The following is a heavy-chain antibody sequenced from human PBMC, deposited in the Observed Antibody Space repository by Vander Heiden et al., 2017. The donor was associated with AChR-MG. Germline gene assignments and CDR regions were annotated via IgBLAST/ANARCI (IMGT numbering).Heavy chain of an antibody. D-gene: IGHD3-22*01. V-gene: IGHV4-34*01. CDR3: ARVSLGSGYDSSGPDSYYYYYGMDV. Sequence: QVQLQQLGAGLLKPPAPLSLTRAVYGGSLSGYYRSWIRHPPGKGRGWMEEIKHRESTNYNPSLKRRVTISVDTSKNQFSLKLSSVTAADTAVYYGARVSLGSGYDSSGPDSYYYYYGMDVWGQGTTVTVSS. J-gene: IGHJ6*02. CDR2: IKHREST. CDR1: GGSLSGYY.